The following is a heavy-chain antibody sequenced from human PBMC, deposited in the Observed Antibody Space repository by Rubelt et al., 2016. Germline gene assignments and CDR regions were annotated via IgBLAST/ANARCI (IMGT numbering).Heavy chain of an antibody. J-gene: IGHJ4*02. CDR1: GFTFSSYA. D-gene: IGHD1-26*01. CDR2: ISGSGWST. Sequence: EVQLLESGGGLVQPGGSLRLSCAASGFTFSSYAMSWVRKAPGKGLEWVSAISGSGWSTYYADSVKGRVTISRDTANNTLYLQRNSLRAEDTAVYYCAKVWGGRVGAFGYWGQGTLVTVSS. CDR3: AKVWGGRVGAFGY. V-gene: IGHV3-23*01.